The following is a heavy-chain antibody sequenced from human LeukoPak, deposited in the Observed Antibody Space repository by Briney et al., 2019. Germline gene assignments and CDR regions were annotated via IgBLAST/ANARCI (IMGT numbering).Heavy chain of an antibody. CDR1: GGSISSYY. D-gene: IGHD6-6*01. V-gene: IGHV4-4*07. CDR2: IYTSGST. J-gene: IGHJ5*02. CDR3: ARSSSSPGDFDP. Sequence: SQTLSLTCTVSGGSISSYYWSWIRQPAGKGLEWIGRIYTSGSTNYNPSLKSRVTMSVDTSKNQFSLKLSSVTAADTAVYYCARSSSSPGDFDPWGQGTLVTVSS.